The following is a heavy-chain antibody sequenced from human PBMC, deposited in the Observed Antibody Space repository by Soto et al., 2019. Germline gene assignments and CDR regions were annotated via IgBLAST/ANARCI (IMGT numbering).Heavy chain of an antibody. CDR2: IYTSGST. V-gene: IGHV4-4*07. CDR1: GGSISSYY. Sequence: PSETLSLTCTVSGGSISSYYWSWIRQPAGKGLEWIGRIYTSGSTNYNPSLKSRVTISEDTSKSEFSRNLSSVTAANTAVYYCARGPVYYDSGRLYYWGQGTLVNVS. J-gene: IGHJ4*02. D-gene: IGHD3-22*01. CDR3: ARGPVYYDSGRLYY.